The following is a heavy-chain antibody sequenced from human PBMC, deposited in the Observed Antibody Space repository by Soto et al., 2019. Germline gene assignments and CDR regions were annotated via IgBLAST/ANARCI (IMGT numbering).Heavy chain of an antibody. D-gene: IGHD6-6*01. Sequence: QVRLVQSGTEVKKPGASVKVSCKASGYTFTNYDVTWVRQAPGQGLEWMGWISTSTGNTNYAQKLQGRVTMTTDTSASTAYMELRSLRSDDTGVYYCARGEGMAARHDGYDIWGQGTMVTVSS. CDR1: GYTFTNYD. V-gene: IGHV1-18*04. CDR3: ARGEGMAARHDGYDI. J-gene: IGHJ3*02. CDR2: ISTSTGNT.